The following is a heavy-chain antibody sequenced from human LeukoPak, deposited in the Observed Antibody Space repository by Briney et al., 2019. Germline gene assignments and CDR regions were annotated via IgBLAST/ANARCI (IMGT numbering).Heavy chain of an antibody. CDR2: IIPIFGTA. J-gene: IGHJ5*02. CDR3: ARGYSSGWPPDRQMNRFDP. CDR1: GGTFSSYA. D-gene: IGHD6-19*01. Sequence: SVKVSCKASGGTFSSYAISWVRQAPGQGLEWMGRIIPIFGTANYAQKFQGRVTITTDESTSTAYMELSSLRSEDTAVYYCARGYSSGWPPDRQMNRFDPWGQGTLVTVSS. V-gene: IGHV1-69*05.